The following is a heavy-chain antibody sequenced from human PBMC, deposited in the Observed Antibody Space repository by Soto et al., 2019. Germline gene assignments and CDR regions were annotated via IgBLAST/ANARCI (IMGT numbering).Heavy chain of an antibody. D-gene: IGHD3-16*01. CDR3: ARGGGPYVWFNEF. Sequence: SVKVSCKASGGTFSSYAISWVRQAPGQGLEWMGGIIPIFGTANYAQKFQGRVTITADESTNTAYMELSSLTSDDTAMYYCARGGGPYVWFNEFWGQGTQVTVS. CDR2: IIPIFGTA. J-gene: IGHJ4*02. V-gene: IGHV1-69*13. CDR1: GGTFSSYA.